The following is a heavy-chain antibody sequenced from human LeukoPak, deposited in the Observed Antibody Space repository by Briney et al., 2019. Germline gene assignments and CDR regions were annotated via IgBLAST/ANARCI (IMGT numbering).Heavy chain of an antibody. V-gene: IGHV3-23*01. D-gene: IGHD5-18*01. J-gene: IGHJ4*02. CDR1: GLTFSTYA. Sequence: GGSLTLSCPPSGLTFSTYAMSWARQAPGKGLEWVSAISASGGSTYYADSVTGRSTISRDNSKNTLYLQKSSLGGEDTAVYYCAKEFSTYGYRGLDHWGQGALVTVSS. CDR2: ISASGGST. CDR3: AKEFSTYGYRGLDH.